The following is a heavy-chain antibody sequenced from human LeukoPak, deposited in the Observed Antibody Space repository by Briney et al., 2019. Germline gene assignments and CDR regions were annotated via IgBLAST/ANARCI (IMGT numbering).Heavy chain of an antibody. CDR3: ARRGDYGDYPYDY. CDR2: IYHSGAT. Sequence: SKTLSLTCAVSDGSISISNWWNWIRQPPGKGLEWIGEIYHSGATNYSPSLKSRVTMSMNSSKNQFSLKLTSVTAADTAVYYCARRGDYGDYPYDYWGQGILVTVFS. V-gene: IGHV4-4*02. D-gene: IGHD4-17*01. CDR1: DGSISISNW. J-gene: IGHJ4*02.